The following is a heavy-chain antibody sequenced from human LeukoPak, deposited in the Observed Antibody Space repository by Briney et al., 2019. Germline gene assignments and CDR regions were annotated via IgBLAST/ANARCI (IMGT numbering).Heavy chain of an antibody. J-gene: IGHJ5*02. CDR1: GFTFSGYW. CDR2: IKSDGSTT. Sequence: GGSLRLSCAASGFTFSGYWMHWVRQVPGKGLVWVSRIKSDGSTTSYADPVKGRFTISRDNAKNTLYLQMNSLRAEDTAVYYCAKSDWFDPWGQGTLVTVSS. CDR3: AKSDWFDP. V-gene: IGHV3-74*01.